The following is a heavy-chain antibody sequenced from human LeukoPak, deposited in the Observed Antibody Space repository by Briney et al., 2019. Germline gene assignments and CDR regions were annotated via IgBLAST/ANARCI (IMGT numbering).Heavy chain of an antibody. CDR2: INPNSGGT. Sequence: ASVKVSCKASGYTFTGYYMHWVRQAPGQGLERMGWINPNSGGTNYAQKFQGRVTMTRDTSISTAYMELSRLRSDDTAVYYCARDSGVTMVRGAPCWFDPWGQGTLVTVSS. V-gene: IGHV1-2*02. D-gene: IGHD3-10*01. CDR1: GYTFTGYY. CDR3: ARDSGVTMVRGAPCWFDP. J-gene: IGHJ5*02.